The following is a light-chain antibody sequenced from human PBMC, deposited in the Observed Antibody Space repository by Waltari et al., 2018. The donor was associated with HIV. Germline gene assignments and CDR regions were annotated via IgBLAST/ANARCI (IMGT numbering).Light chain of an antibody. V-gene: IGKV2-30*01. Sequence: DVVMTQYPLSLPVTLGQPASITCRSSQSLVYKDGNTYWNWFHQRPGQSPRRLIYRVTNRDSGVTDRFSGIGSGTDFTMKISRVDAEDVGVYYCIKGTSCPYTVGQGTKVAIE. CDR3: IKGTSCPYT. J-gene: IGKJ2*01. CDR1: QSLVYKDGNTY. CDR2: RVT.